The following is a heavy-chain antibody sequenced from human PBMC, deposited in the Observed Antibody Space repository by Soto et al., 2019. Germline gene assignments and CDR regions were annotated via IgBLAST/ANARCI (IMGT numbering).Heavy chain of an antibody. J-gene: IGHJ6*02. D-gene: IGHD3-10*01. CDR3: ARYGSGSYYAKGYYYGMDV. Sequence: QVQLQESGPGLVKPSETLSLTCTVSGGSISSYYWSWIRQPPGKGLEWIGYIYYSGSTNYNPSLKSRVTISVDTSKNQFSLKLSSVTAADTAVYYCARYGSGSYYAKGYYYGMDVWGQGTTVPVSS. CDR2: IYYSGST. CDR1: GGSISSYY. V-gene: IGHV4-59*01.